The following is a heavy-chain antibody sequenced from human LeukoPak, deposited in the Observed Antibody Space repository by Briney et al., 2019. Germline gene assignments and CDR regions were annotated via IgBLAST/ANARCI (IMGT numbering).Heavy chain of an antibody. V-gene: IGHV3-23*01. CDR1: GFTSSSYA. CDR3: AKWGDYDILTGYYVSDF. J-gene: IGHJ4*02. Sequence: PGGSLRLSCAASGFTSSSYAMSWVRQAPGKGLEWVSAISGSGGSTYYADSVKGRFTISRDNSKNTLYLQMNSLRAEDTAVYYCAKWGDYDILTGYYVSDFWGQGTLVTVSS. D-gene: IGHD3-9*01. CDR2: ISGSGGST.